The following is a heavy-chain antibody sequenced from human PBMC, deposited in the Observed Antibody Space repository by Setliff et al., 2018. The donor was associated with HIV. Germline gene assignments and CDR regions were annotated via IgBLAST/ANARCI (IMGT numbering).Heavy chain of an antibody. D-gene: IGHD5-18*01. CDR1: GDTFNNYA. CDR2: IIPIFGAT. J-gene: IGHJ6*03. V-gene: IGHV1-69*13. CDR3: ARGGYSYGRTGAPINFYYMDV. Sequence: SVKVSCKASGDTFNNYAISWVRQAPGQGLEWMGGIIPIFGATTYAQKFQGRVTVTADESTSTAYMDLSSLRSEDTAVYFCARGGYSYGRTGAPINFYYMDVWGRGTTVTVSS.